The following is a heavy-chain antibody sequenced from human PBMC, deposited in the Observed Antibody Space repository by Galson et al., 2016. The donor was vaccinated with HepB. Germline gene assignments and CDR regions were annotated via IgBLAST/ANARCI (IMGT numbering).Heavy chain of an antibody. J-gene: IGHJ4*02. Sequence: SLRLSCAASRFTFSSYWMSWVRQAPGKGLEWVANIKQGGDEGYYGGSLRCRCTISRDNARDSLYLQMNSLRAEDTAVYYCARIGFCSGRTCYSGDYFDFWGQGALVTVSS. CDR3: ARIGFCSGRTCYSGDYFDF. CDR2: IKQGGDEG. D-gene: IGHD2-15*01. CDR1: RFTFSSYW. V-gene: IGHV3-7*01.